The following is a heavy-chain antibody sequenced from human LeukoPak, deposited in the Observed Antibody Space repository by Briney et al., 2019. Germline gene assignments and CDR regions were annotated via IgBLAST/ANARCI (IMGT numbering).Heavy chain of an antibody. J-gene: IGHJ4*02. Sequence: VGSLRLSCAASGSTLSEFWMNSVRQAPGKGLEWVANIKQDGREKNYVDSVKGRFTISRDNAKNSAYLQMNNLRVDDTAVYYCVGGYGWLPDYWGQGTLVTVSS. V-gene: IGHV3-7*04. CDR2: IKQDGREK. D-gene: IGHD6-19*01. CDR1: GSTLSEFW. CDR3: VGGYGWLPDY.